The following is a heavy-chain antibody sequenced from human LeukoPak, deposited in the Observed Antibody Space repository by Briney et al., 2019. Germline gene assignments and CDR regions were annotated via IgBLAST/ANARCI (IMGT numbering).Heavy chain of an antibody. CDR1: GFIFSNYA. V-gene: IGHV3-23*01. D-gene: IGHD3-16*01. Sequence: GGSLRLSCAASGFIFSNYAMSWVRQAPGKGLEWVSVISGSGDSIYYADSVKGRFTISRDNSKNTLYLQMNSLRAEDTAVYYCARAMSTFGGVRNYFDSWGRGTLVTVSS. CDR3: ARAMSTFGGVRNYFDS. CDR2: ISGSGDSI. J-gene: IGHJ4*02.